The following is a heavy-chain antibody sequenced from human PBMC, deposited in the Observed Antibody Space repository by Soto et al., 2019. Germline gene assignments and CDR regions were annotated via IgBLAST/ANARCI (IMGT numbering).Heavy chain of an antibody. CDR2: INPKTGDT. Sequence: QMQLVQSGAEARKPGASVKVSCKTYGYTLTGYYLNWVRQAPGRGLEWVGWINPKTGDTNNAQKFQGRVTMTTDTSISTGYMELSGLKSDDTAVYYCVTGDHLVRWGQGTRVNVSS. CDR3: VTGDHLVR. J-gene: IGHJ4*02. V-gene: IGHV1-2*02. D-gene: IGHD6-6*01. CDR1: GYTLTGYY.